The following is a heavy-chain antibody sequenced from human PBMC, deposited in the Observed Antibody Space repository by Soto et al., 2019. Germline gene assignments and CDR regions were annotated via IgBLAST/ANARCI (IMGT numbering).Heavy chain of an antibody. CDR2: ISGSGGST. D-gene: IGHD2-15*01. CDR1: GFTFSSYA. Sequence: GGSLKLSCAASGFTFSSYAMSWVRQAPGKGLEWVSAISGSGGSTYYADSVKGRFTISRDNSKNTLYLQMNSLRAEDTAVYYCATSVVVAATAFDYWGQGTLVTVSS. CDR3: ATSVVVAATAFDY. V-gene: IGHV3-23*01. J-gene: IGHJ4*02.